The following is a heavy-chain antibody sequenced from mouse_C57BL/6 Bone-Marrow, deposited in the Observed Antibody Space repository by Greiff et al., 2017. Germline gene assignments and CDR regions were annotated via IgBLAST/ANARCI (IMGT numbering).Heavy chain of an antibody. V-gene: IGHV1-50*01. D-gene: IGHD3-1*01. CDR3: ARYRGAMDY. CDR2: IDPSDSYT. J-gene: IGHJ4*01. CDR1: GYTFTSYW. Sequence: VKLQQPGAELVKPGASVKLSCKASGYTFTSYWMQWVKQRPGQGLEWIGEIDPSDSYTNYNQKFKGKATLTVDKSSSTAYMQLSSLTSEDSAVYYCARYRGAMDYWGQGTSVTVSS.